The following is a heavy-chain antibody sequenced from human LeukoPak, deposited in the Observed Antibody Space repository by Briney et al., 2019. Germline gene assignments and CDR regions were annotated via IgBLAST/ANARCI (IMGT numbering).Heavy chain of an antibody. Sequence: PGGSLRLSCAASGFTFYSYAMSWVRQAPGKGLEWVSAISGSGGSTYYADSVKGRFTISRDNSKNTLYLQMNSLRAEDTAVYYCAKARSSSWYLDYMDVWGKGTTVTVSS. J-gene: IGHJ6*03. CDR3: AKARSSSWYLDYMDV. V-gene: IGHV3-23*01. D-gene: IGHD6-13*01. CDR1: GFTFYSYA. CDR2: ISGSGGST.